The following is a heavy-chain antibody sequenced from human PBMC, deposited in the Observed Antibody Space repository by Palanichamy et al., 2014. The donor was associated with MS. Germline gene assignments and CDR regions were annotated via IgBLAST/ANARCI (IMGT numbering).Heavy chain of an antibody. V-gene: IGHV3-74*01. CDR2: INTDGSRT. Sequence: EEQLVESGGGLVQPGGSLRLSCAASGSIFSTYWMHWVRQAPGKGLVWVSRINTDGSRTNYADSVKGRFTISRDNAKNTLYLQMNSLRAEDTAVYYCARDRVKLELYNWFDPWGQGTLVTVSS. CDR1: GSIFSTYW. D-gene: IGHD3-3*01. J-gene: IGHJ5*02. CDR3: ARDRVKLELYNWFDP.